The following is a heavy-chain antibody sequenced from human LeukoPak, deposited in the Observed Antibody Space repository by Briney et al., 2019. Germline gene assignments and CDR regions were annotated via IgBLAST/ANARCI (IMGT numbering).Heavy chain of an antibody. Sequence: GRSLRLSCAASGFTFSSYGMHWVRQAPGKGLEWVAVIPYDGSNKYYADSVKGRFTISRDNSKNTLYLQMNSLRAEDTAVYYCAKDSGDDFWSGYVYYYYGMDVWGQGTTVTVSS. D-gene: IGHD3-3*01. CDR1: GFTFSSYG. V-gene: IGHV3-30*18. J-gene: IGHJ6*02. CDR3: AKDSGDDFWSGYVYYYYGMDV. CDR2: IPYDGSNK.